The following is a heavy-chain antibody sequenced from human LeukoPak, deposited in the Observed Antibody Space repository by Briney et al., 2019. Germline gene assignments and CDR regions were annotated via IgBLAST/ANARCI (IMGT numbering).Heavy chain of an antibody. CDR2: ISWNSGSI. Sequence: GGSLRLSCAASGFTFDDYAMHWVRHAPGKGLEWVSGISWNSGSIGYADSVKGRFTISRDNAKNSLYLQMNSLRAEDTALYYCAKGANTYYYGSGVSSFTAPDWFDPWGQGTLVTVSS. CDR3: AKGANTYYYGSGVSSFTAPDWFDP. D-gene: IGHD3-10*01. J-gene: IGHJ5*02. CDR1: GFTFDDYA. V-gene: IGHV3-9*01.